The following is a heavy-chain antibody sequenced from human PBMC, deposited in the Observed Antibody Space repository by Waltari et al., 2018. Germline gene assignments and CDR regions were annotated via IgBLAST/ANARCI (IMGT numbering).Heavy chain of an antibody. Sequence: DVQLVQSGAEVKKPGESLKISCKTSGYTFTNYWIGWVRQVPGEGLEWMGLFNPVNSDSRYSPSFQGQVTISVDNSISTAYLQWNSLKASDTAVYYCARRPAITGASLDYWGQGTLVTVSS. V-gene: IGHV5-51*01. J-gene: IGHJ4*02. CDR2: FNPVNSDS. CDR3: ARRPAITGASLDY. D-gene: IGHD1-26*01. CDR1: GYTFTNYW.